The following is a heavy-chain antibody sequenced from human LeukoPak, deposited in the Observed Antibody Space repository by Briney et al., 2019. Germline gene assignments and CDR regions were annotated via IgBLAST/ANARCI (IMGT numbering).Heavy chain of an antibody. CDR1: GGSFSGYY. CDR2: INHSGST. D-gene: IGHD2-15*01. V-gene: IGHV4-34*01. J-gene: IGHJ4*02. Sequence: PSETLSLTCAVYGGSFSGYYWSWIRQPPGKGLEWIGEINHSGSTNYNPSLKSRVTISVDTSKNQFSLKLSSVTAADTAVYYCARGTSYCSGGSCYSNNAPFDYWGQGTLVTVSS. CDR3: ARGTSYCSGGSCYSNNAPFDY.